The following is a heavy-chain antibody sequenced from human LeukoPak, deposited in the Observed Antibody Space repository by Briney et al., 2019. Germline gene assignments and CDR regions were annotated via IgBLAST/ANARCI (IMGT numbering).Heavy chain of an antibody. CDR1: GFTFSSYG. V-gene: IGHV3-30*02. D-gene: IGHD2-2*02. J-gene: IGHJ4*02. CDR3: AKGGPRYCSSTSCYTAFDC. CDR2: IRYDGSNK. Sequence: PGGSLRLSCAASGFTFSSYGMHWVRKAPGKGLEWVAFIRYDGSNKYYADSVKGRFTISRDNSKNTLYLQMNSLRAEDTAVYYCAKGGPRYCSSTSCYTAFDCWGQGTLVTVSS.